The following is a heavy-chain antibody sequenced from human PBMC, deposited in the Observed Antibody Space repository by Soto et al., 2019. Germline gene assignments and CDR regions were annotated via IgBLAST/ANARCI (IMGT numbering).Heavy chain of an antibody. CDR2: IIPIFGTA. V-gene: IGHV1-69*12. D-gene: IGHD2-2*01. CDR3: ARDDRVYCISTSCTLDY. J-gene: IGHJ4*02. CDR1: GGTFSSYA. Sequence: QVQLVQSGAEVKKPGSSVKVSCKASGGTFSSYAISWVRQAPGQGLEWMGGIIPIFGTANYAQKFQGRVTITADESTSTAYMELSSLRSEDTAVYYCARDDRVYCISTSCTLDYWGQGTLVTVSS.